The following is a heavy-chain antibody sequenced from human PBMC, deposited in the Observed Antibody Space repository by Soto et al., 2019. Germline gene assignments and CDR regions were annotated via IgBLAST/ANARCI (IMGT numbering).Heavy chain of an antibody. CDR2: INHSGST. D-gene: IGHD3-16*02. J-gene: IGHJ3*01. Sequence: SLTCAFYGGSFSGYYWSWIRQPPGKGLEWIGEINHSGSTNYNPSLKSRVTISVDTSKNQFSLKLSSVTAADTAVYYCARDSGGLRLGESSLYGEKDSFDVWDQGTLVNVS. CDR3: ARDSGGLRLGESSLYGEKDSFDV. CDR1: GGSFSGYY. V-gene: IGHV4-34*01.